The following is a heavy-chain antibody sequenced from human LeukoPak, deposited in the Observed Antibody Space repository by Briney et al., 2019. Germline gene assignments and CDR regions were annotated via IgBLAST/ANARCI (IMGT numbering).Heavy chain of an antibody. Sequence: GGSLRLSCAASGFTFSSYGMHWVRQAPGKGLEWVAVISYDGSNKYYADSVKGRFTISRDNSKNTLYLQMNSLRDEDTAVYYCAKVPPVRGPHAFDIWGQGTMVTVSS. J-gene: IGHJ3*02. CDR3: AKVPPVRGPHAFDI. CDR1: GFTFSSYG. D-gene: IGHD3-10*01. V-gene: IGHV3-30*18. CDR2: ISYDGSNK.